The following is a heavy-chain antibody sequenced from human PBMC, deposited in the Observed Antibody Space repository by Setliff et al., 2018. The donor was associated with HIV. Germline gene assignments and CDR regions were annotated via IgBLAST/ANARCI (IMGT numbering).Heavy chain of an antibody. D-gene: IGHD1-1*01. CDR2: IRSKVYGGTT. Sequence: PGGSLRLSCTTSGFTFGDYAMSWVRQAPGKGLEWVGFIRSKVYGGTTEYAASVKDRFTISRDNSKSIAYLQMNTLRSDDTAVYYCARGKSGFETTGIDYGMDLWGQGTTVTVSS. V-gene: IGHV3-49*04. CDR1: GFTFGDYA. J-gene: IGHJ6*02. CDR3: ARGKSGFETTGIDYGMDL.